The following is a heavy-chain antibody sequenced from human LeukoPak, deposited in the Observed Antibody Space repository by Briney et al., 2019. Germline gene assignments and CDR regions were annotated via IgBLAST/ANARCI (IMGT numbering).Heavy chain of an antibody. V-gene: IGHV3-7*01. Sequence: GGSLRLSCAAPGFTFSNYWMSWVRQVPGKGLEWVAQIKQDGSDKYYVDSVKGRFNISRDNAKNPLYLQMNSLRAEDTAVYYCAREGYCSSSNCFYGMDVWGQGTTVTVSS. D-gene: IGHD2-2*01. CDR1: GFTFSNYW. J-gene: IGHJ6*02. CDR2: IKQDGSDK. CDR3: AREGYCSSSNCFYGMDV.